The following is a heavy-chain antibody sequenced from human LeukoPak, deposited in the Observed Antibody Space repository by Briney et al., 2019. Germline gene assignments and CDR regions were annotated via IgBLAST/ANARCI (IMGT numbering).Heavy chain of an antibody. D-gene: IGHD6-13*01. Sequence: SETLSLTCTVSGGSISSYYWSWIRQPPGKGLEWIGYIYYSGSTNYNPSLKSRVTISVDTSKSQFSLKLSSVTAADTAVYYCARAGGVYERSSWYLDWFDPWGQGTLVTVSS. V-gene: IGHV4-59*01. CDR1: GGSISSYY. CDR3: ARAGGVYERSSWYLDWFDP. CDR2: IYYSGST. J-gene: IGHJ5*02.